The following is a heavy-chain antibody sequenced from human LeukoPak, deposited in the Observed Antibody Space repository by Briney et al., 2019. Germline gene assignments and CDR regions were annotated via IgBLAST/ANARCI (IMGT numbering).Heavy chain of an antibody. CDR3: ARAPTHNYYDSSGYFDY. V-gene: IGHV1-2*02. CDR1: GYTFTGYY. D-gene: IGHD3-22*01. J-gene: IGHJ4*02. Sequence: ASVKVSCKASGYTFTGYYMHWVRQAPGQGLEWMGWINPNSGGTNYAQKFQGRVTMTRDTSISTAYMELSRLRSDDTAVYYCARAPTHNYYDSSGYFDYWGQGTLVTVSS. CDR2: INPNSGGT.